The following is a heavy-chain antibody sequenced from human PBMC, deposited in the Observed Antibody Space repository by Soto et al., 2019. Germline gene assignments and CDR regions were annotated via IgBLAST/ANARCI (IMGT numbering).Heavy chain of an antibody. CDR2: IYHSGRT. V-gene: IGHV4-4*02. CDR1: GGSISSSNW. Sequence: QVQLQESGPGLVKPSGTLSLTCAVSGGSISSSNWWSWVRQPPGKGLEGIGEIYHSGRTNYNPSLKSRVTISVDKSKNQFSLKLSSVTAADTAVYYCASSPGYYYDSSGYLGYFDYWGQGTLVTVSS. J-gene: IGHJ4*02. D-gene: IGHD3-22*01. CDR3: ASSPGYYYDSSGYLGYFDY.